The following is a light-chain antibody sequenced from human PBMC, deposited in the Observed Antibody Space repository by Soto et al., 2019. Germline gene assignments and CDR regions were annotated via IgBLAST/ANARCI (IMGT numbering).Light chain of an antibody. J-gene: IGLJ2*01. V-gene: IGLV2-14*01. CDR3: SSYTSGSTVV. CDR2: EVS. CDR1: SSDVGGYNY. Sequence: QSALTQPASVSGSPGQSITISCTGTSSDVGGYNYVSWYQQHPGKAPKVMIYEVSNRPSGVSNRFSGSKSGNTASLTISGLQAEDEADYYCSSYTSGSTVVFGGGTKVTVL.